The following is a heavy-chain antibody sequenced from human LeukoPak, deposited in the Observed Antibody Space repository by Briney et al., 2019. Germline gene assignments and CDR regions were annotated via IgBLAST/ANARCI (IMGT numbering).Heavy chain of an antibody. CDR3: ARERGAVGWFDP. Sequence: PGGSLRLSCAASGFIFDDHGMHWVRQAPGKGLEWVSGISWSSGIIGYADSVKGRFTISRDNSKNTLYLQMNSLRAEDTAVYYCARERGAVGWFDPWGQGTLVTVSS. J-gene: IGHJ5*02. D-gene: IGHD4/OR15-4a*01. CDR2: ISWSSGII. CDR1: GFIFDDHG. V-gene: IGHV3-9*01.